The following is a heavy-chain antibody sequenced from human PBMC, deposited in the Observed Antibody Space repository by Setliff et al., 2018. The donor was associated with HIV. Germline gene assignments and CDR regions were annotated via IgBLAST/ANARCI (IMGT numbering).Heavy chain of an antibody. D-gene: IGHD2-15*01. J-gene: IGHJ4*02. V-gene: IGHV3-66*03. Sequence: GSLRLSCTASGFTFSDYWMHWVRRGPGRGLEWVSRIGRGDTYYADSVKGRFTISRDNSKNMLYLQMNNLRADDTAVYYCAREPCSGGSCYSGYFDYWGQGTLVTVSS. CDR1: GFTFSDYW. CDR3: AREPCSGGSCYSGYFDY. CDR2: IGRGDT.